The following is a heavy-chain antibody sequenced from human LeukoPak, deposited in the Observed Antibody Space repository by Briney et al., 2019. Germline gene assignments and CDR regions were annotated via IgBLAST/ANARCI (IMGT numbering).Heavy chain of an antibody. Sequence: GGSLRLSCAASGFTFSSYAMSWVRQAPGKGLEWVSAISGSGGSTYYADSVKGRFTISRDNSKNTLYLQMNSLRAEDTAVYYCAKDLREPVLRFLEWFRDAFDIWGQGTMVTVSS. CDR2: ISGSGGST. D-gene: IGHD3-3*01. CDR1: GFTFSSYA. CDR3: AKDLREPVLRFLEWFRDAFDI. J-gene: IGHJ3*02. V-gene: IGHV3-23*01.